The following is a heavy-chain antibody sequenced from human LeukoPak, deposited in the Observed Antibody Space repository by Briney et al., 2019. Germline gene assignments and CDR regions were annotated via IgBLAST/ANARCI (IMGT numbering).Heavy chain of an antibody. CDR1: GGSISSYH. J-gene: IGHJ4*02. V-gene: IGHV4-4*09. Sequence: SETLSLTCTASGGSISSYHWSWVRQPPGKGLEWIGYILTSGSTNYNPSLKSRLTISVDTSKNQFTLKVNSVTAADTAVYYCARVRVSGSYLYYFDSWGQGNLVTVSS. CDR2: ILTSGST. D-gene: IGHD1-26*01. CDR3: ARVRVSGSYLYYFDS.